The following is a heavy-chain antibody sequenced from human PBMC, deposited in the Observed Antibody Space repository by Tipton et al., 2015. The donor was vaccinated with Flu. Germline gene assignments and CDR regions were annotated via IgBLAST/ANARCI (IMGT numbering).Heavy chain of an antibody. D-gene: IGHD3-22*01. CDR2: IYTTGIP. CDR1: GGSISSGSYY. Sequence: LRLSCTVSGGSISSGSYYWSWIRQPAGKGLEWIGRIYTTGIPNYNPSLRSRVTISIDTSKNQFSLKLSSVTAADTAVYYCASAAAYYYGSSCLFTGSWGQGTLVTVSS. CDR3: ASAAAYYYGSSCLFTGS. V-gene: IGHV4-61*02. J-gene: IGHJ5*02.